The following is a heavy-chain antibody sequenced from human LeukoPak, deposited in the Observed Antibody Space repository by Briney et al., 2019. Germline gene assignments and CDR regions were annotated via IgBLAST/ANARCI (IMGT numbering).Heavy chain of an antibody. Sequence: GGSLRLSCAASGFTFSSYAMSWVRQAPGKGLEWVSAISGSGGSTYYADSVKGRFTVSRDNSKNTLYLQMNSLRAEDTAVYYCAKDVQVVVITRPGYWGQGTLVTVSS. J-gene: IGHJ4*02. CDR3: AKDVQVVVITRPGY. CDR1: GFTFSSYA. V-gene: IGHV3-23*01. D-gene: IGHD3-22*01. CDR2: ISGSGGST.